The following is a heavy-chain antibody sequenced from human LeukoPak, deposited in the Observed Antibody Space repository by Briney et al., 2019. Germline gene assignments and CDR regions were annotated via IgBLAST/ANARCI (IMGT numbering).Heavy chain of an antibody. Sequence: PGRSLKLSCEASELTFDDYDMHWVRQAPGKGLEWVANIKQDGSEKYYVDSVKGRFTVSRDNAKNSLYLQMNSLRAEDTAVYYCASTRSSSWYFDYWGQGTLVTVSS. D-gene: IGHD6-13*01. CDR3: ASTRSSSWYFDY. V-gene: IGHV3-7*01. CDR1: ELTFDDYD. J-gene: IGHJ4*02. CDR2: IKQDGSEK.